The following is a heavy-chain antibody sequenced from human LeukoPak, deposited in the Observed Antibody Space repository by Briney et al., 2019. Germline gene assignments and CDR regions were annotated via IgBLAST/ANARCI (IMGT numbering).Heavy chain of an antibody. CDR2: IIPILGIA. V-gene: IGHV1-69*04. D-gene: IGHD3-10*01. CDR3: ARASPVVRGANAFDI. Sequence: SVKVSCKASGGTFSSYAISWVRQAPGQGLEWMGRIIPILGIANYAQKFQGRVTITADKSTSTAYMELSSLRSEDTAVYYCARASPVVRGANAFDIWGQGTMVTVSS. J-gene: IGHJ3*02. CDR1: GGTFSSYA.